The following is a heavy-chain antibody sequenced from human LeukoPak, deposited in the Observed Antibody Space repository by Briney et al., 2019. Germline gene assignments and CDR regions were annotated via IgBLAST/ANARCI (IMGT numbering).Heavy chain of an antibody. D-gene: IGHD4-17*01. CDR3: ARATTPAGDGDWFDP. V-gene: IGHV5-51*01. J-gene: IGHJ5*02. Sequence: GESLKTSCKASGYSFTYYYIAWVRLMPGKGLEWMGIIYPGDSDTRYSPSFQGQVTISADNSMKTAYLQWNSLQASDTAIYYCARATTPAGDGDWFDPWGQGTLVTVSS. CDR1: GYSFTYYY. CDR2: IYPGDSDT.